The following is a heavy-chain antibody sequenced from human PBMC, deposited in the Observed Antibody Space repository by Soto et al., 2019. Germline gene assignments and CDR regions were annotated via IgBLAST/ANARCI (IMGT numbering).Heavy chain of an antibody. V-gene: IGHV3-74*03. Sequence: EVQLVESGGGLVQPGGSLRLSCAASGIPFSSDWLHWVRQAPGEGLVWVSRIDYTGTGTTYADSVKGRFTISRDNAKNTLYLQMNSLRVEDTAIYYCVVAVVTAAGSQTLPICGQGIRVTVSS. D-gene: IGHD2-21*02. CDR2: IDYTGTGT. CDR3: VVAVVTAAGSQTLPI. CDR1: GIPFSSDW. J-gene: IGHJ3*02.